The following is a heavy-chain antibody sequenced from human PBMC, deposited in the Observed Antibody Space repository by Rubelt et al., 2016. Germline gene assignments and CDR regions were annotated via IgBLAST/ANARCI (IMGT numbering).Heavy chain of an antibody. J-gene: IGHJ4*02. D-gene: IGHD6-19*01. CDR1: GFTFTSYT. CDR3: AREYTSGWRVFDY. V-gene: IGHV3-21*01. CDR2: ITVSSSYI. Sequence: EVQLVESGGGLVKPGGSLRLSCAGSGFTFTSYTMNWVRQAPGKGLEWVSSITVSSSYIYYADSVQGRFTISRDNAKNSIYLHMDGLRAEDTALYYCAREYTSGWRVFDYWGQGTLVTVSS.